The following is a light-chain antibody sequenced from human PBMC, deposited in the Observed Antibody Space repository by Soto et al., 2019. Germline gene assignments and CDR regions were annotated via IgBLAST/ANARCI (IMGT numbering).Light chain of an antibody. Sequence: DIQMTQSLASLAASVGDRVNISCRASQGISNYLAWYQQKPGKAPKLLIYATSTLQSGVSSRFTGSGSGTDLTLTISSLQPEDVATYYCQKYNWPPFTFGPGTKVDI. CDR3: QKYNWPPFT. CDR1: QGISNY. CDR2: ATS. J-gene: IGKJ3*01. V-gene: IGKV1-27*01.